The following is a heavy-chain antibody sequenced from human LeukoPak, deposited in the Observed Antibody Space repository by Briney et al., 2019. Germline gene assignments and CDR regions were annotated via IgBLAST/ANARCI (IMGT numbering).Heavy chain of an antibody. CDR3: ARFGVWWLRINYYGMDV. D-gene: IGHD5-12*01. V-gene: IGHV3-11*01. Sequence: GGSLRLSCAASGFTFSDYYMSWIRQAPGKGLEWVSYISSSGSTIYYADSVKGRFTISRDNAKNSLYLQMNSLRAEDTAVYYCARFGVWWLRINYYGMDVWGQGTTVTVSS. CDR1: GFTFSDYY. CDR2: ISSSGSTI. J-gene: IGHJ6*02.